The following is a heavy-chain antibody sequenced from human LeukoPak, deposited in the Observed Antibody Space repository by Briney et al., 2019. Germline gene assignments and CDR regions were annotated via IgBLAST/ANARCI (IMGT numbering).Heavy chain of an antibody. D-gene: IGHD6-13*01. CDR1: GGSISSSSYY. J-gene: IGHJ5*02. CDR2: IYTSGST. Sequence: PSETLSLTCTVSGGSISSSSYYWGWIRQPPGKGLEWIGRIYTSGSTNYNPSLKSRVTMSVDTSKNQFSLKLSSVTAADTAVYYCAREGFSSWYSRWFDPWGQGTLVTVSS. CDR3: AREGFSSWYSRWFDP. V-gene: IGHV4-39*07.